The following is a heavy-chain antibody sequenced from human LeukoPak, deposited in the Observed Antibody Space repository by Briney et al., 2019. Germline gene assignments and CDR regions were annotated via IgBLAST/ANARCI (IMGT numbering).Heavy chain of an antibody. CDR2: ITDSGGRT. CDR3: AGLWFGTYNWFDP. D-gene: IGHD3-10*01. V-gene: IGHV3-23*01. Sequence: GGSLRLSCAASGSTFSSYAMSWVRQAPGKGLEWVSGITDSGGRTYYADSVEGRFTISRDNSKNTLYLQMNSLRAEDTAIYYCAGLWFGTYNWFDPWGQGTLVTVSS. CDR1: GSTFSSYA. J-gene: IGHJ5*02.